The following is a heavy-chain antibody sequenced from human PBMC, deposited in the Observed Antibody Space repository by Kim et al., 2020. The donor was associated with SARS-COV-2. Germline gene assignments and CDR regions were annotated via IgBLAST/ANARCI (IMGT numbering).Heavy chain of an antibody. V-gene: IGHV4-59*01. J-gene: IGHJ4*02. Sequence: SETLSLTCTVSGGSISSYYWSWIRQPPGKGLEWIGYIYYSGSTNYNPSLKSRVTISVDTSKNQFSLKLSSVTAADTAVYYCARTYVDTAMGRLFDYWGQGTLVTVSS. CDR1: GGSISSYY. CDR3: ARTYVDTAMGRLFDY. D-gene: IGHD5-18*01. CDR2: IYYSGST.